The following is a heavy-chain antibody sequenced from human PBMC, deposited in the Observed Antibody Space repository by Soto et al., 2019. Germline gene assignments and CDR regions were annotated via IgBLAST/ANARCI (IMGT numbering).Heavy chain of an antibody. Sequence: EVQLVESGGGLVQPGGSLRLSCAGSGFSFSTYDMHWVRQATGKGLEWVSSIGTAGDTYYEDSVRGRFTISRENAKNSFYLEMKNLRVGDTAXXXXSRWFGTTSYGMDVWGRGTTVTVSS. CDR2: IGTAGDT. V-gene: IGHV3-13*01. CDR1: GFSFSTYD. J-gene: IGHJ6*02. CDR3: SRWFGTTSYGMDV. D-gene: IGHD3-10*01.